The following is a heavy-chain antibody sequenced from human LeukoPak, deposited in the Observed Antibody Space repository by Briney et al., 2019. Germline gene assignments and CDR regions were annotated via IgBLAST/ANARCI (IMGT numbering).Heavy chain of an antibody. Sequence: ASVKVSCKASGYTFNGYYIHWVRQAPGQGLEWMGWINPNSGDTNSAQKFQGRVTMTRDTSISTAYMELSRLRSDDTAVYYCARLAGGLYEFHYWGQGALVTVSS. CDR3: ARLAGGLYEFHY. D-gene: IGHD2-8*01. J-gene: IGHJ4*02. V-gene: IGHV1-2*02. CDR1: GYTFNGYY. CDR2: INPNSGDT.